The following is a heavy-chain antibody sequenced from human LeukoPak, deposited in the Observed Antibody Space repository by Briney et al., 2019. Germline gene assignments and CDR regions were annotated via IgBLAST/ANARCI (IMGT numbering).Heavy chain of an antibody. Sequence: GSLRLSCAASGFTFRSNTMSWVRQAPGRGLEWVSVISGSGSSTYYADSVKGRFTISRDNSKNTLYLQMNSLRAEDTAVYYCAKEAPAAKGRAFDIWGQGTMVTVSS. CDR2: ISGSGSST. J-gene: IGHJ3*02. V-gene: IGHV3-23*01. D-gene: IGHD2-2*01. CDR1: GFTFRSNT. CDR3: AKEAPAAKGRAFDI.